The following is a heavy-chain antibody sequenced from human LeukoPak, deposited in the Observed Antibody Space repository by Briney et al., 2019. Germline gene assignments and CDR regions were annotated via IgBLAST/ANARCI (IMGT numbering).Heavy chain of an antibody. CDR2: INHSGTT. V-gene: IGHV4-34*01. CDR1: GGSFSGYY. CDR3: AREPLMTTVTTYYFDY. J-gene: IGHJ4*02. Sequence: PSETLSLTCAVYGGSFSGYYWSWIRQPPGKGLEWIGEINHSGTTNYNSSLKSRVTVSVDTSKNQFSLKLSSVTAADTAVYYCAREPLMTTVTTYYFDYWGQGTLVTVSS. D-gene: IGHD4-17*01.